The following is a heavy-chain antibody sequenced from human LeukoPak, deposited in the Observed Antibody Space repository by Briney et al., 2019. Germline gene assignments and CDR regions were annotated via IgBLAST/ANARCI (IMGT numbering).Heavy chain of an antibody. V-gene: IGHV1-18*01. Sequence: ASVKVSCKASGYTFTNYGISWVRQAPGQGLEWMGWINSHNGNTNYAQHIQGRVSMTTDTSTGTVYMELRSLRSDDTAVYYCARFSGSGWYGFDYWGQGTLVTVSS. CDR3: ARFSGSGWYGFDY. CDR1: GYTFTNYG. CDR2: INSHNGNT. D-gene: IGHD6-19*01. J-gene: IGHJ4*02.